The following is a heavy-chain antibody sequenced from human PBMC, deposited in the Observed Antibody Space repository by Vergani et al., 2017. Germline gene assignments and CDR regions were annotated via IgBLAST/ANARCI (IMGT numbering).Heavy chain of an antibody. CDR1: GDSISSNNC. CDR2: ICHTEDT. V-gene: IGHV4-4*03. J-gene: IGHJ4*02. Sequence: QVQLQESGPGLVKPPGTLSLTCAVSGDSISSNNCWTWVRQPPGKGLEWIGEICHTEDTKYSPSLKSRVPVSVEESRNLFSLRINSVTAADTAVYYCATLSYRRCGYYFDYWGQGILVTVSS. D-gene: IGHD5-18*01. CDR3: ATLSYRRCGYYFDY.